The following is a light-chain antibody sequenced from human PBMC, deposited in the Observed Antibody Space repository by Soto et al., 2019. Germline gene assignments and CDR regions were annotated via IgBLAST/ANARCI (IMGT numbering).Light chain of an antibody. Sequence: EIVLTQSPGTLSLSPGEGATLSCRASQRVDASYLAWYQQKPGQAPSLLIYGASSRAIGITDRCSGSGSGTNFTLTIIRLEPEDFAVYYCQQYGSSRYTFGQGTKLEI. J-gene: IGKJ2*01. CDR3: QQYGSSRYT. CDR2: GAS. CDR1: QRVDASY. V-gene: IGKV3-20*01.